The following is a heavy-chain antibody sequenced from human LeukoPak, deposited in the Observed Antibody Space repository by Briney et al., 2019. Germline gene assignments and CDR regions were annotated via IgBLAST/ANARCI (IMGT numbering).Heavy chain of an antibody. CDR3: ARGWGRKYYYDSSGYSLLGY. CDR2: MNPNSGKT. CDR1: GYTFTSYD. Sequence: SSVKLSCKASGYTFTSYDINWVRQPTGQGLEWVGWMNPNSGKTGYEHKFQGRVTMTRNTYISTAYMELSSLRSEDTAVYYCARGWGRKYYYDSSGYSLLGYWGQGTLVTVSS. D-gene: IGHD3-22*01. V-gene: IGHV1-8*01. J-gene: IGHJ4*02.